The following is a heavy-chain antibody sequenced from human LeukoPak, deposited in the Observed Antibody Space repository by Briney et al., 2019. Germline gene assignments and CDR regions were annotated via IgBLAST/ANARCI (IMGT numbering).Heavy chain of an antibody. CDR3: ARDLRQFYDILTGYYRTALDY. J-gene: IGHJ4*02. CDR2: INNGGDTT. V-gene: IGHV3-23*03. D-gene: IGHD3-9*01. CDR1: GFTFSNYI. Sequence: GGSLRLSCAASGFTFSNYIMTWVRQAPGKGLEWVSVINNGGDTTYYADSVKGRFTISRDNSKNTLYLQMNSLRAEDTAVYYCARDLRQFYDILTGYYRTALDYWGQGTLVTVSS.